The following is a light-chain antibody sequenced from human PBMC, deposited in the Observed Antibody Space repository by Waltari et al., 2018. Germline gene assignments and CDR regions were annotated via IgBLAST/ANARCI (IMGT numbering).Light chain of an antibody. CDR2: EAT. CDR1: SSDVVSYNL. V-gene: IGLV2-23*01. J-gene: IGLJ3*02. CDR3: CSYAGSTTLV. Sequence: QSALTQPASVSGSPGQSITISCPGTSSDVVSYNLVSWYQHHPGKAPKFLIYEATKRPSGVSNRFSGSKSANTASLTISGLQAEDEADYYCCSYAGSTTLVFGGGTNLTVL.